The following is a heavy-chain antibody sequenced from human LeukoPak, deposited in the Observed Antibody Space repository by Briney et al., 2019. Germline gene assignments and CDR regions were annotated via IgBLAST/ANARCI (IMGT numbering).Heavy chain of an antibody. CDR3: ARDRLECSSTSCYIGGALDY. Sequence: GGSLRLSCAASGFTFGSYSMNWVRQAPGKGLEWVSSISSSSSYIYYADSVRGRFTISRDNAKNSLFLQMNSLRAEDTAVYYCARDRLECSSTSCYIGGALDYWGQGTLVTVSS. J-gene: IGHJ4*02. D-gene: IGHD2-2*02. V-gene: IGHV3-21*01. CDR1: GFTFGSYS. CDR2: ISSSSSYI.